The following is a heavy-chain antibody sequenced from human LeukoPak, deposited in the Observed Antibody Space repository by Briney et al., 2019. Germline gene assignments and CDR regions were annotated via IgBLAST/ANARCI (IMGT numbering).Heavy chain of an antibody. J-gene: IGHJ2*01. CDR1: GFMFNDYA. CDR2: ISWNSGNM. CDR3: AKGPGLGAGKRYLDL. Sequence: GGSLRLSCAPSGFMFNDYALHWVRQAPGKGLEWVSSISWNSGNMYYVDSVKGRFTISRDNAKNSLSLQMNSLKPEDTALYYCAKGPGLGAGKRYLDLWGRGTLVIVSS. V-gene: IGHV3-9*01. D-gene: IGHD6-13*01.